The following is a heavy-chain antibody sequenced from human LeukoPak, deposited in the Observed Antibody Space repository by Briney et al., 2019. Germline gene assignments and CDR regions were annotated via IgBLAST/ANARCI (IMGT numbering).Heavy chain of an antibody. D-gene: IGHD6-19*01. J-gene: IGHJ3*02. CDR1: GIIVSNNY. Sequence: GGSLKLSCAASGIIVSNNYMRWVRQAPGKGLEWVSVIYSGGSTYYADSVKGRFTISRDNAKNSLYLQMNSLRAEDMAVYYCARGLAGMGAFDIWGQGTMVTVSS. CDR3: ARGLAGMGAFDI. V-gene: IGHV3-66*01. CDR2: IYSGGST.